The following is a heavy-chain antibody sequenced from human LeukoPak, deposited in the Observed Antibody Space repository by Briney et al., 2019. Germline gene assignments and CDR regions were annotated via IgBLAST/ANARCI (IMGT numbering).Heavy chain of an antibody. D-gene: IGHD4/OR15-4a*01. J-gene: IGHJ6*02. Sequence: GGSLRLSCAASGFTFSSYGMHWVRQAPGKGLEWVAVISYDGSNKYYADSVKGRFTISRDNSKNTLYLQMNSLRAEDTAVYYCAKDKGLSGGSTYYYGMDVWGQGTTVTVSS. CDR3: AKDKGLSGGSTYYYGMDV. V-gene: IGHV3-30*18. CDR2: ISYDGSNK. CDR1: GFTFSSYG.